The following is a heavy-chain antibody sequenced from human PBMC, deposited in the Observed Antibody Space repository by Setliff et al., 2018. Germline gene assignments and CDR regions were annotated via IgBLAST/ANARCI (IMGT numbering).Heavy chain of an antibody. CDR2: ISGSGGST. CDR1: GFTFSAYG. J-gene: IGHJ4*02. D-gene: IGHD4-17*01. CDR3: VKDRVNDGVWDFDS. V-gene: IGHV3-23*01. Sequence: GGSLRLSCVASGFTFSAYGMSWVRQAPGKGLEWVSVISGSGGSTCYADSMKGRSVISRDNSRNSCFLQLNNLRPEDTATYYCVKDRVNDGVWDFDSWGQGIVVTVSS.